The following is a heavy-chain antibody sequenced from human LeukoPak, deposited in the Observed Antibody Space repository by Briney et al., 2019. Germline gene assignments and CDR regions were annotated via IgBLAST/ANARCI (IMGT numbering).Heavy chain of an antibody. D-gene: IGHD6-13*01. J-gene: IGHJ5*02. CDR1: GVSISSSNSY. CDR2: IYYSGNT. Sequence: PSETLSLTCTVSGVSISSSNSYWGWIRQPPGKGLEWIGSIYYSGNTYYNASLKSQVSISIDTSKNQFSLRLTSVTAADTAVYYCARVSSHSSSWYGFWFDPWGQGTLVTVSS. CDR3: ARVSSHSSSWYGFWFDP. V-gene: IGHV4-39*01.